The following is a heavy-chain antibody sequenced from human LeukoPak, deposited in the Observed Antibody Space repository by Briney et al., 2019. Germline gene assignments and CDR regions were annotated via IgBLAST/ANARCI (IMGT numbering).Heavy chain of an antibody. V-gene: IGHV3-30*02. CDR1: GFIFSSYG. J-gene: IGHJ5*02. Sequence: GGSLRLSCAASGFIFSSYGMHWVRQAPGKGLEWVAFIRYDGSNKYYADSVKGRFTISRDNSKNTLYLQMNNLRVEDTAVYYCAKGLYDNTPGPHNWLDPWGQGTLVTVPS. D-gene: IGHD3-9*01. CDR3: AKGLYDNTPGPHNWLDP. CDR2: IRYDGSNK.